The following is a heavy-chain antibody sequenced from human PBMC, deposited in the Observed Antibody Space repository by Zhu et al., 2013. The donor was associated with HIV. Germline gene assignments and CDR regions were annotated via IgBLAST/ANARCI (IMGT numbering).Heavy chain of an antibody. CDR2: IIPIFNTT. CDR3: ARDLHGGYYFYDTFDM. Sequence: QVQLVQSGAEVRKPGSSVKVSCKASGGTFSNSAVTWVRQAPGQGLEWMGGIIPIFNTTNYAQNFQGRVTITADESTGTAYMELSGLRSDDTAIYYCARDLHGGYYFYDTFDMWGQGTMVTVSS. J-gene: IGHJ3*02. CDR1: GGTFSNSA. D-gene: IGHD3-22*01. V-gene: IGHV1-69*01.